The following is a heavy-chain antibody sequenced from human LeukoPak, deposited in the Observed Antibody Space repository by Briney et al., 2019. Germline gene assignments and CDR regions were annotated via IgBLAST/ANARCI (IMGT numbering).Heavy chain of an antibody. Sequence: GGSLRLSCAASGFTFSSYAMSWVRQAPGKGLEWVSAISGSGGSTYYADSVKGRFTISRDNSKNTLYLQMNSLRAEDTAVYYCARDPADYCSSTSCYGGGMDVWGQGTTVTVSS. D-gene: IGHD2-2*01. J-gene: IGHJ6*02. CDR2: ISGSGGST. CDR1: GFTFSSYA. CDR3: ARDPADYCSSTSCYGGGMDV. V-gene: IGHV3-23*01.